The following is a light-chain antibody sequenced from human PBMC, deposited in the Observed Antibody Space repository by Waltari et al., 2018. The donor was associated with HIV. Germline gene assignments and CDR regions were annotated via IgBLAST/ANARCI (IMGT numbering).Light chain of an antibody. CDR1: SSDIGDYDY. V-gene: IGLV2-8*01. Sequence: QSALTHPPSASGSPGQSVTISCTGTSSDIGDYDYVSWYQHQPGEAPKLLIYEVLNGPSGVPHRFSGSKSGNTASLTVSGLQAEDEADYYCSSYGGNSNVIFGGGTKLTVL. CDR3: SSYGGNSNVI. J-gene: IGLJ2*01. CDR2: EVL.